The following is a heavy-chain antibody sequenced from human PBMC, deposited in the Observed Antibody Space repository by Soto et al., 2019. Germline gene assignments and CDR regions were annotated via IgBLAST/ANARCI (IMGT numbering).Heavy chain of an antibody. CDR2: ISGSGGST. Sequence: EVQLLESGGGLVQPGGSLRLSCAASGFTFSSYAMSWVRQAPGKGLEWVSAISGSGGSTYYADSVKGRFTISRDNSKNTMYLQMNSLRAEDTAVYYCAKCPYQGYDFWSGYYPLDYWGQGTLVTVSS. CDR1: GFTFSSYA. D-gene: IGHD3-3*01. J-gene: IGHJ4*02. V-gene: IGHV3-23*01. CDR3: AKCPYQGYDFWSGYYPLDY.